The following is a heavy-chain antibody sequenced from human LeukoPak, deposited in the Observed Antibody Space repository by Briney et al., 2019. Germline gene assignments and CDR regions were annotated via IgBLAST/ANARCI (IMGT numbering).Heavy chain of an antibody. V-gene: IGHV3-11*01. Sequence: SGGSLRLSCAASGFTFSDYYMSWIRQAPGKGLEWVSYISSSGSATYYADSVKGRFTISRDNSKNTLYLQMDTLTAEDTAVYYCAKDQGASSYSFDYWGRGTLVTVSS. CDR1: GFTFSDYY. CDR3: AKDQGASSYSFDY. J-gene: IGHJ4*02. CDR2: ISSSGSAT. D-gene: IGHD1-26*01.